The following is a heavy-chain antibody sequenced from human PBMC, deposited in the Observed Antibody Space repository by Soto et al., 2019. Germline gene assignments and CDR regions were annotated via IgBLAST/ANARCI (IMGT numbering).Heavy chain of an antibody. CDR2: ITPTSTFI. D-gene: IGHD1-1*01. CDR3: ARARGNDWYEDY. CDR1: GFTFSSYS. Sequence: EVQLVESGGGLVKPGGSLRLSCAASGFTFSSYSFNWVRQAPGKGLEWVSIITPTSTFISYAHSVRGRFTISRDNAKNSLYLQMDSLGAGDTAVYYCARARGNDWYEDYWGQGTLVTVSS. J-gene: IGHJ4*02. V-gene: IGHV3-21*06.